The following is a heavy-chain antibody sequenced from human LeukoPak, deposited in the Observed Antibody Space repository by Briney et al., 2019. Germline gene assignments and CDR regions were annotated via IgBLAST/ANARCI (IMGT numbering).Heavy chain of an antibody. CDR1: GYTFTGYY. D-gene: IGHD5-12*01. CDR3: ARTLMAMSTYYYYYYYMDV. J-gene: IGHJ6*03. CDR2: INPNSGGT. Sequence: ASVKVSCKASGYTFTGYYMHWVRQAPGQGLEWMGWINPNSGGTNYAQKFQGRVTMTRDMSTSTVYMELSSLRSEDTAVYYCARTLMAMSTYYYYYYYMDVWGKGTTVTVSS. V-gene: IGHV1-2*02.